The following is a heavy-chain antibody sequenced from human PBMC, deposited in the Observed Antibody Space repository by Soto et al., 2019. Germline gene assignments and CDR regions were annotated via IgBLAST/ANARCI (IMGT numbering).Heavy chain of an antibody. D-gene: IGHD2-2*03. Sequence: QVQLVQSGAEVKKPGASVKVSCKASGYTFTGYYMHWVRQAPGQGLEWMGWINPNSGGTNYAQKFQGWVTMTRDTSISTAYMELSRLRSDDTAVYYCARAGYCSSTSCHPMGWFDPWGQGTLVTVSS. V-gene: IGHV1-2*04. CDR2: INPNSGGT. J-gene: IGHJ5*02. CDR1: GYTFTGYY. CDR3: ARAGYCSSTSCHPMGWFDP.